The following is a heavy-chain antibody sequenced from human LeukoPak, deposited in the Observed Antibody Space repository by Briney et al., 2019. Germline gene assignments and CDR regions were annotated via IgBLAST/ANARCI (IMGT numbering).Heavy chain of an antibody. V-gene: IGHV3-48*03. CDR3: ARNFRSYPFDY. CDR2: ISSSGSTI. Sequence: GGSLRLSCAASGFTFSSYEMNWVRRAPGKGLEWVSYISSSGSTIYYADSVKGRFTISRDNAKNSLYLQMNSLRAEDTAVYYCARNFRSYPFDYWGQGTLVTVSS. CDR1: GFTFSSYE. D-gene: IGHD1-26*01. J-gene: IGHJ4*02.